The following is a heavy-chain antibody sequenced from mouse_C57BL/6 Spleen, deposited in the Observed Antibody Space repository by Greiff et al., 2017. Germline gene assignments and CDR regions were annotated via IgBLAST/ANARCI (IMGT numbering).Heavy chain of an antibody. CDR1: GYAFSSSW. CDR2: IYPGDGDA. CDR3: ARSPLYYSNSGFAY. V-gene: IGHV1-82*01. Sequence: VKLMESGPELVKPGASVKISCKASGYAFSSSWMNWVKQRPGKGLEWIGRIYPGDGDANYNGKFKGKATLTADKSSSTAYMQLSSLTSEDSAVYFCARSPLYYSNSGFAYWGQGTLVTVSA. J-gene: IGHJ3*01. D-gene: IGHD2-5*01.